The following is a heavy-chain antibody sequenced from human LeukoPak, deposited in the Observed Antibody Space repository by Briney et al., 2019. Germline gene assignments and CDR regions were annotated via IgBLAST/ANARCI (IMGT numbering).Heavy chain of an antibody. V-gene: IGHV4-34*01. CDR1: GGSFSGYY. J-gene: IGHJ6*03. Sequence: PSETLSLTCAVYGGSFSGYYWSWIRQPPGKGLEWIGEINHSGSTNYNPSLKSRVTISVDTSKNQFSLKLSSVTAADTAVYYCARDLALRSPYYYYYYMDVWAKGPRSPSP. CDR3: ARDLALRSPYYYYYYMDV. CDR2: INHSGST. D-gene: IGHD4-17*01.